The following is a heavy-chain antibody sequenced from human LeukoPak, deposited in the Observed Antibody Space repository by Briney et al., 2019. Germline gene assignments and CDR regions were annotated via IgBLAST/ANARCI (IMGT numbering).Heavy chain of an antibody. V-gene: IGHV3-23*01. CDR2: ISGNDDRT. CDR3: AKDCGGDCYYDSVY. J-gene: IGHJ4*02. CDR1: GFTFSSYA. Sequence: GGSLILSCAASGFTFSSYAMHWVRQAPGKGLEWVSAISGNDDRTYYADSVKGRFTISRDNSKNTLYLQMNSLRAEDTAVYYCAKDCGGDCYYDSVYWGQGILVTVSS. D-gene: IGHD2-21*02.